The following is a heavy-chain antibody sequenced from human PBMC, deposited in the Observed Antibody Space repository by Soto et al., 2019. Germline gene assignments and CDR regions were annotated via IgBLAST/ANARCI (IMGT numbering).Heavy chain of an antibody. CDR1: SGSISSSNW. V-gene: IGHV4-4*02. Sequence: QVQLQESGPGLVKPSGTLSLTRAVSSGSISSSNWWSWVRQPPGKGLEWIGEIYHSGSTNYNPSLKSRVTISVDKSKNQFSLKLSSVTAADTAVYYCARLLWFGEWKGPFDYWGQGTLVTVSS. CDR2: IYHSGST. CDR3: ARLLWFGEWKGPFDY. D-gene: IGHD3-10*01. J-gene: IGHJ4*02.